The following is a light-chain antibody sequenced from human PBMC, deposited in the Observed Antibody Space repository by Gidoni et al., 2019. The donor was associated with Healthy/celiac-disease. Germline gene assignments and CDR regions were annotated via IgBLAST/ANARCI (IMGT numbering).Light chain of an antibody. J-gene: IGKJ2*01. V-gene: IGKV1-39*01. Sequence: DTHMTHCPSSLSASVGDRVTITCRASQSISSYFNWYQQKPGKDPKLLIYAASSLQSGVPSRFSGSGSGTEFTLTISSLQPEDFATYYCQQSYSNPRTFGQGTKLEIK. CDR1: QSISSY. CDR2: AAS. CDR3: QQSYSNPRT.